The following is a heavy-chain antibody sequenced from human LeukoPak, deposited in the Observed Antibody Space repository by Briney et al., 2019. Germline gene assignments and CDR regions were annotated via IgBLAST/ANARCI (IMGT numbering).Heavy chain of an antibody. D-gene: IGHD5-18*01. J-gene: IGHJ6*02. CDR2: ISYDGSNK. CDR3: AGLDLGYGPATGSYYYYGMDV. Sequence: GGSLRLSCAASGFTFSSYGMHWVRQAPGKGLEWVAVISYDGSNKYYADSVKGRFTISRDNSKNTLYLQMNSLRAEDTAVYYCAGLDLGYGPATGSYYYYGMDVWGQGTTVTVSS. V-gene: IGHV3-30*03. CDR1: GFTFSSYG.